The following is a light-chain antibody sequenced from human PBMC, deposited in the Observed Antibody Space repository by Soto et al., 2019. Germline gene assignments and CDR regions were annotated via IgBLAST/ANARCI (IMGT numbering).Light chain of an antibody. CDR3: QQSYATPRT. CDR1: QSISNH. CDR2: AAS. V-gene: IGKV1-39*01. J-gene: IGKJ1*01. Sequence: DIQMTQSPSSLSASVGVRVGISFLASQSISNHLNWYQQKPGTAPKLLIYAASSLQGGVPSRISGSGSGTDFTLTINSLQPEDFATYYCQQSYATPRTFGLGTKVDIK.